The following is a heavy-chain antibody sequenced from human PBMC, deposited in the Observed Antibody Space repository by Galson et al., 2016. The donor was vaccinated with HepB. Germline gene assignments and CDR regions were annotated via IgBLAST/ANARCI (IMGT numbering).Heavy chain of an antibody. V-gene: IGHV3-74*01. J-gene: IGHJ5*02. CDR2: INSDGTIS. Sequence: SLRLSCAASGFPFSNYDMLWGRQDLGTGVVWVSRINSDGTISNHAASGKGRFTISRDNAKNTLYLQMNSLRADDTAVYYCARDHSVGYATAYNWFDPWGQGALVTVSS. CDR3: ARDHSVGYATAYNWFDP. CDR1: GFPFSNYD. D-gene: IGHD2-8*02.